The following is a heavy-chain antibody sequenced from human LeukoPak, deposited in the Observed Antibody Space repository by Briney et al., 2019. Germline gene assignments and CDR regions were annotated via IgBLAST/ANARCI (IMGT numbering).Heavy chain of an antibody. D-gene: IGHD4-23*01. CDR2: IYYSGTT. V-gene: IGHV4-39*01. J-gene: IGHJ4*02. Sequence: NPSETLSLTCTISGGSISSSSEYCGWIRQPPGKGLEWIGNIYYSGTTYYNPSLKSRVTISVDTSKSQFSLKLSSVTAADTAVYYCARPYGGNPGYFDYWGQGTLVIFSS. CDR1: GGSISSSSEY. CDR3: ARPYGGNPGYFDY.